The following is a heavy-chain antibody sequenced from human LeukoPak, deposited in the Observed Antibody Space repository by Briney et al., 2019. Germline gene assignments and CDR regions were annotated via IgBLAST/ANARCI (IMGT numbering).Heavy chain of an antibody. CDR2: IYPSGGST. Sequence: GASVKVSCKASGYTFTSYYMHWVRQAPGQGLEWMGIIYPSGGSTSYAQKFQGRVTMTRDTSTSTVYTELSSLRSEDTAVYYCARSTYYYDSSGYSPDYWGQGTLVTVSS. CDR1: GYTFTSYY. V-gene: IGHV1-46*01. CDR3: ARSTYYYDSSGYSPDY. D-gene: IGHD3-22*01. J-gene: IGHJ4*02.